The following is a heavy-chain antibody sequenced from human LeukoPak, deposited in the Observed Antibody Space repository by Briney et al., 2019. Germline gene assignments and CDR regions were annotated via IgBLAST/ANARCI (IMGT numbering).Heavy chain of an antibody. J-gene: IGHJ4*02. CDR3: ARGLEMATIPGY. V-gene: IGHV4-59*01. Sequence: SETLSLTRTVSGGSISSYYWSWIRQPPGKGLEWIGYIYYSGSTNYNPSLKSRVTISVDTSKNQFSLKLSSVTAADTAVYYCARGLEMATIPGYWGQGTLVTVSS. CDR1: GGSISSYY. D-gene: IGHD5-12*01. CDR2: IYYSGST.